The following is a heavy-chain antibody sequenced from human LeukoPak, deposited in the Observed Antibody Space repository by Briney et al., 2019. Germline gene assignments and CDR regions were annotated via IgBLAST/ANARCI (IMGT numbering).Heavy chain of an antibody. Sequence: SETLSLTCTVSGGSLSNYYWSWIRQPPGKGLEWIAYLYHSGSTNYNPSLKSRVTISVDTSKNQFSLKLSSVTAADTAVYYCARGGYCSSTSCYSLYYYYGMDVWGQGTTVTVSS. CDR3: ARGGYCSSTSCYSLYYYYGMDV. J-gene: IGHJ6*02. V-gene: IGHV4-59*12. CDR2: LYHSGST. D-gene: IGHD2-2*02. CDR1: GGSLSNYY.